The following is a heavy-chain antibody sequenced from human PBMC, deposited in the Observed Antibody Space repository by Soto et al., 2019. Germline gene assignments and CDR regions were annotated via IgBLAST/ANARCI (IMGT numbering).Heavy chain of an antibody. J-gene: IGHJ6*02. Sequence: PSETLSLTCIVSGGSVSGYWWSWVRQSPEKGLEWIGYLYYSGNINYNPSVKSRVTISVDTSKNQIYLKLTSVNAADTAVYYCARVTPEGVGGMDVWGQGTTITVSS. CDR2: LYYSGNI. V-gene: IGHV4-59*02. D-gene: IGHD3-16*01. CDR3: ARVTPEGVGGMDV. CDR1: GGSVSGYW.